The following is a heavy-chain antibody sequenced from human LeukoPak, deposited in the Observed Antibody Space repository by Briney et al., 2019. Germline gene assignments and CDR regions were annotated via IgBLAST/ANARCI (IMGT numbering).Heavy chain of an antibody. CDR2: ISGSGGST. J-gene: IGHJ4*02. Sequence: GGSLRLSCAASGFTFSNYAMRWVRQAPGKGLEWVSVISGSGGSTYYADSVKGRFTISRDNSKNTLYLQMNSLRAEDTAVYYCARAYDSSGYYRYYFEYWGQGTLVTVSS. CDR1: GFTFSNYA. CDR3: ARAYDSSGYYRYYFEY. V-gene: IGHV3-23*01. D-gene: IGHD3-22*01.